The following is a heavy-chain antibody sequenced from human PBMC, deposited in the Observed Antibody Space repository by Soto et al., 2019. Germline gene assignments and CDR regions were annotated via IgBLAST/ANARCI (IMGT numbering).Heavy chain of an antibody. V-gene: IGHV3-30*18. D-gene: IGHD2-21*01. CDR3: AKGLALMADH. CDR1: GFSFNTYV. J-gene: IGHJ4*02. CDR2: ILYDGSKE. Sequence: PGGSLRLSCTASGFSFNTYVMDWVRQAPGKGLEWVARILYDGSKEYYAGPVKGRFTIPRDNSKNTLYLQMDSLRVEDTAVYYCAKGLALMADHWGQGTPVTVSS.